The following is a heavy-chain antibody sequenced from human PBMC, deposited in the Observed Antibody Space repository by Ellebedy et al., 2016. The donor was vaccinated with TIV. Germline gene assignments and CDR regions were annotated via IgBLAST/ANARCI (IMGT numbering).Heavy chain of an antibody. J-gene: IGHJ2*01. CDR2: VIPINDTP. V-gene: IGHV1-69*06. Sequence: ASVKVSCKASGGTFSSYVISWVRQAPGQGLGWMGGVIPINDTPNYSQKFQGRLTLTADKSTSTAYMELRRLTSEDTAVYYCARVPDDYSDYLIYWYFDIWGGGTLVTVSS. CDR1: GGTFSSYV. CDR3: ARVPDDYSDYLIYWYFDI. D-gene: IGHD4-11*01.